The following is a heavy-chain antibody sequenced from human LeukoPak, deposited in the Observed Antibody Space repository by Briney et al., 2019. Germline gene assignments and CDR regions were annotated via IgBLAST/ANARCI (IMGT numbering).Heavy chain of an antibody. D-gene: IGHD1-26*01. CDR3: AKDTHSGSYYYFDY. CDR1: GFTFSSYG. Sequence: GGSLRLSCAASGFTFSSYGMHWVRQAPGKGLEWVAVISYDGSNKYYADSVKGRFTISRDNSKNTLYLKMNSLRAEDTAVYYCAKDTHSGSYYYFDYWGQGTLVTVSS. CDR2: ISYDGSNK. J-gene: IGHJ4*02. V-gene: IGHV3-30*18.